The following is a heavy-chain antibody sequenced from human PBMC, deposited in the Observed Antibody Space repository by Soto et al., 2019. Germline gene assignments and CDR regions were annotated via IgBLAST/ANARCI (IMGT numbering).Heavy chain of an antibody. J-gene: IGHJ4*02. CDR1: GGSISSGGYY. V-gene: IGHV4-31*03. CDR2: IYYSGST. Sequence: SETLSLTCTVSGGSISSGGYYWSWIRQHPGKGLEWIGYIYYSGSTYYNPPLKSRVTISVDTSKNQFSLKLSSVTAADTAVYYCARSVTTGWDYFDYWGQGTLVTVSS. D-gene: IGHD4-17*01. CDR3: ARSVTTGWDYFDY.